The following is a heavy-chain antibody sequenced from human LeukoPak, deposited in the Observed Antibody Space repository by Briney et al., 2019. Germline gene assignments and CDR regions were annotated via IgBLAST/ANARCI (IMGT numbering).Heavy chain of an antibody. CDR1: GYTFTRYY. Sequence: GASVKVSCKASGYTFTRYYMHWVRQAPGQGLEWMGIINPSGGSTSYAQKFQGRVTMTRDTSTSTVYMELSSLRSEDTAVYYCARDAEGIAVAGKQGDFDYWGQGTLVTVSS. CDR2: INPSGGST. J-gene: IGHJ4*02. V-gene: IGHV1-46*01. D-gene: IGHD6-19*01. CDR3: ARDAEGIAVAGKQGDFDY.